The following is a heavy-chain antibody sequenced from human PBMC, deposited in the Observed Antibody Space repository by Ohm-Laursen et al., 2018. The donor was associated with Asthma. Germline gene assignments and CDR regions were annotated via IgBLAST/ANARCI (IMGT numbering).Heavy chain of an antibody. CDR1: GYTFSRYS. CDR2: ISTASSFI. CDR3: AVRTTSAGFDV. J-gene: IGHJ6*02. Sequence: GSLRLSCSASGYTFSRYSIHWVRQIPGKGLEWVASISTASSFIYYADSVRGRFTTSRDNARNSVYLQMNSLRAEDTALYYCAVRTTSAGFDVWGQGTTVTVSS. D-gene: IGHD1-1*01. V-gene: IGHV3-21*01.